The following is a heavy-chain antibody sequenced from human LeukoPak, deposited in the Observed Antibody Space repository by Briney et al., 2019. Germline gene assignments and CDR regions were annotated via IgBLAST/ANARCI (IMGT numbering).Heavy chain of an antibody. Sequence: GGSLRLSCVPPGFTFSSYNMHWVRQAPGKGLEWVAVISYDGSNKYYADSVKGRSTISRDNSKNTLYLQVNSLRPEDTAVYYCGRDTVGYGGAFDIWGQGTMVTVSS. CDR2: ISYDGSNK. D-gene: IGHD5-18*01. J-gene: IGHJ3*02. V-gene: IGHV3-30-3*01. CDR3: GRDTVGYGGAFDI. CDR1: GFTFSSYN.